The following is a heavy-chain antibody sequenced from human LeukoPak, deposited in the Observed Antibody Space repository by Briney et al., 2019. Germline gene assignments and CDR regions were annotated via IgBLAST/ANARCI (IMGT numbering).Heavy chain of an antibody. D-gene: IGHD2-15*01. CDR3: ASLGRYCSGGSCYLYFDY. CDR1: GYTFTSYG. CDR2: VSAYNGNT. J-gene: IGHJ4*02. V-gene: IGHV1-18*01. Sequence: ASVKVSCKASGYTFTSYGISWVRQAPGQGLEWMGWVSAYNGNTNYAQKLQGRVTMTTDTSTSTAYMELRSLRSDDTAVYCCASLGRYCSGGSCYLYFDYWGQGTLVTVSS.